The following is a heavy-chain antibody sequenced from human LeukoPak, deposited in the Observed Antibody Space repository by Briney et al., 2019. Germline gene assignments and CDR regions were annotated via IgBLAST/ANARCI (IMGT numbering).Heavy chain of an antibody. CDR2: ISGLSSYT. V-gene: IGHV3-21*01. D-gene: IGHD1-7*01. J-gene: IGHJ4*02. CDR1: GFTFSDYD. CDR3: GRAFPPLRTSSAGNL. Sequence: PGGSLRLSCSASGFTFSDYDMNWVRQAPGKGLEWVSSISGLSSYTYYGESVKGRFSISRDNAKNSLYLQMNSLGAEDTATYYCGRAFPPLRTSSAGNLWGQGILVTVSS.